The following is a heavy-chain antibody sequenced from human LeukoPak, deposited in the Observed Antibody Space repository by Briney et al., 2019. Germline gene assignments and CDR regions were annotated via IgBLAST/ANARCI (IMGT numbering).Heavy chain of an antibody. Sequence: TSETLSLTFAVHGGSFSGHYWSWIRQPPGKGLEWIGEINDSGSTEGNPSLKSRLTISVDTSKNQFPLKLSSVAAADTAMYYCAILPSGYCFDYWSQGTLVTVSS. CDR3: AILPSGYCFDY. CDR1: GGSFSGHY. CDR2: INDSGST. V-gene: IGHV4-34*01. J-gene: IGHJ4*02. D-gene: IGHD3-9*01.